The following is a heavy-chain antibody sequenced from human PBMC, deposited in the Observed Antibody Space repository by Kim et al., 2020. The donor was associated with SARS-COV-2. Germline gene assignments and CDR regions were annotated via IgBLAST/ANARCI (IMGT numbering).Heavy chain of an antibody. V-gene: IGHV4-31*03. CDR2: IHDTGTS. CDR1: GGSLSSGAYY. J-gene: IGHJ5*01. Sequence: SETLSLTCSVSGGSLSSGAYYWSWIRQHPGKGLEWVGYIHDTGTSFYNPSLKSRVTISMDTSKNQISLKLTSVTAADTAVYFCATREAAGWLDSWGQGTL. CDR3: ATREAAGWLDS.